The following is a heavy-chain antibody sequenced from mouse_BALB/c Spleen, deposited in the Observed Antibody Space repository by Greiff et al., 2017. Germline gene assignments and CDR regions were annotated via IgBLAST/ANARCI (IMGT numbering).Heavy chain of an antibody. J-gene: IGHJ3*01. V-gene: IGHV1S22*01. CDR3: TRSYYDYGWAY. D-gene: IGHD2-4*01. CDR1: GYTFTSYW. Sequence: KQPGSELVRPGASVKLSCKASGYTFTSYWMHWVKQRPGQGLEWIGNIYPGSGSTNYDEKFKSKATLTVDTSSSTAYMQLSSLTSEDSAVYYCTRSYYDYGWAYWGQGTLVTVSA. CDR2: IYPGSGST.